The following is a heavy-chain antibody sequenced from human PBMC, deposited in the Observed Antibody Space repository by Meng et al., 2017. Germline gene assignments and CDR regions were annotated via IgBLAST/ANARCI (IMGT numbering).Heavy chain of an antibody. Sequence: GESLKISCTASGFTFGDYAMSWFRPAPGKGLEWVGFISSKAYGGTTEYAASVKGRFTISRDNSKSIAYLQMNSLRTEDTAVYYCTRGEEQWLVLYYFDYWGQGTLVTVSS. CDR1: GFTFGDYA. J-gene: IGHJ4*02. CDR3: TRGEEQWLVLYYFDY. CDR2: ISSKAYGGTT. V-gene: IGHV3-49*03. D-gene: IGHD6-19*01.